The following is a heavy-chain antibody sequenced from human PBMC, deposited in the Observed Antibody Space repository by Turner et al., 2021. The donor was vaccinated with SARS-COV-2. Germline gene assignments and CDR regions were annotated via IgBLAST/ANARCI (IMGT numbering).Heavy chain of an antibody. J-gene: IGHJ4*02. CDR1: GDTVSSYG. Sequence: HLLEPGVVVVQPGECQRLACAASGDTVSSYGMHWVRQAPGKGLDWVAVISYDGSNKYYADSVKGRFTIDRDNSKNTLYLQMSSLRAEDTAVYYCAKDGAPFLLYFGEQTFYFDYWGQGTLVTVSS. CDR2: ISYDGSNK. V-gene: IGHV3-30*18. D-gene: IGHD3-10*01. CDR3: AKDGAPFLLYFGEQTFYFDY.